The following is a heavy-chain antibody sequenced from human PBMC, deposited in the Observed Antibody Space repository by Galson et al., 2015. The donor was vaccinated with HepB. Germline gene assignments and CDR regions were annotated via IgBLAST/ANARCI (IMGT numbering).Heavy chain of an antibody. CDR3: EGPRYCSSAACTAAFDY. CDR1: GGSIVSSSHY. J-gene: IGHJ4*02. Sequence: SETLSLTCTVSGGSIVSSSHYWGWIRQPPGKGLEWIGRIYYGGSGTTLYNPSLKSRVTISVDPSKNQFSLEVRTVTAADTAVYYCEGPRYCSSAACTAAFDYWGQGTLVTVSS. V-gene: IGHV4-39*01. D-gene: IGHD2-2*01. CDR2: IYYGGSGTT.